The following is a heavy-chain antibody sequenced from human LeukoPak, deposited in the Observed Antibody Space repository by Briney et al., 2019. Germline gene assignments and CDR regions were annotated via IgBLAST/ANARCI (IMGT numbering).Heavy chain of an antibody. CDR2: ISAYNGNT. V-gene: IGHV1-18*01. D-gene: IGHD2-2*01. CDR1: GYTFTSYG. J-gene: IGHJ6*03. CDR3: ARAEGYCSSTSCHYYYYYMDV. Sequence: ASVKVSCKASGYTFTSYGISWVRQAPGQGLEWMGWISAYNGNTNYAQKLQGRVTMTTDTSTSTAYMELRSLRSDDTAVYYCARAEGYCSSTSCHYYYYYMDVWGKGTTVTVSS.